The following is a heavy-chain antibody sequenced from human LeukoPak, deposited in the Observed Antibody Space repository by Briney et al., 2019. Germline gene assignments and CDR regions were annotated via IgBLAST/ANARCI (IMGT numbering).Heavy chain of an antibody. CDR2: ISSSVSSI. J-gene: IGHJ4*02. D-gene: IGHD3-22*01. CDR1: GFTFSSYE. V-gene: IGHV3-48*03. CDR3: ARDGEDYDSSGYYYYFDY. Sequence: GGSLRLSCAASGFTFSSYEMNWIRQAPGKGLEWVSYISSSVSSIYYADSVKGRFTISRDNAKKSLYLQMNSLRAEDTAVYYCARDGEDYDSSGYYYYFDYWGQGTPVTVSS.